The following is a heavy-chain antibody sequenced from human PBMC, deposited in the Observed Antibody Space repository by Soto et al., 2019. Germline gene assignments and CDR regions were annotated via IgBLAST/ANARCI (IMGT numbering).Heavy chain of an antibody. V-gene: IGHV4-31*03. CDR3: ARDYLGGGFWSGSYYYYGMDV. CDR1: GGSISSGGYY. D-gene: IGHD3-3*01. Sequence: SETLSLTCTVSGGSISSGGYYWSWIRQHPGKGLEWIGYIYYSGSTYYNPSLKSRVTISVDTSKNQFSLKLSSVTAADTAVYYCARDYLGGGFWSGSYYYYGMDVWGQGTTVTVS. J-gene: IGHJ6*02. CDR2: IYYSGST.